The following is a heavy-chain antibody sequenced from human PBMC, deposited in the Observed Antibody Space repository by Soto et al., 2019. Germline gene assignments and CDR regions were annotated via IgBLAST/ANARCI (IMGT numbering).Heavy chain of an antibody. D-gene: IGHD3-10*01. CDR2: ISGSGGST. CDR3: AKTLYTLLWFGPRSRPDAFDI. CDR1: GFTFSSYA. Sequence: EVQLLESGGGLVQPGGSLRLSCAASGFTFSSYAMSWVRQAPGKGLEWVSAISGSGGSTYYADSVKGRFTISRDNSKNTLYLQMNSLRAEDTAVYCCAKTLYTLLWFGPRSRPDAFDIWGQGTMVTVSS. V-gene: IGHV3-23*01. J-gene: IGHJ3*02.